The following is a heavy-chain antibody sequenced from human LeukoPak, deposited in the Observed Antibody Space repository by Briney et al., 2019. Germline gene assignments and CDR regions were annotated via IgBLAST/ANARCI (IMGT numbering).Heavy chain of an antibody. J-gene: IGHJ5*02. CDR1: GGTFSSYA. CDR2: IIPIFGTA. Sequence: GASVKVSCKASGGTFSSYAISWVRQAPGQGLEWMGGIIPIFGTANYAQKFQGRVTITADESTSTAYMELSSLRSEDTAVYYCARAPGGTVTTFGDWFDPWGQGTLVTVSS. D-gene: IGHD4-17*01. CDR3: ARAPGGTVTTFGDWFDP. V-gene: IGHV1-69*13.